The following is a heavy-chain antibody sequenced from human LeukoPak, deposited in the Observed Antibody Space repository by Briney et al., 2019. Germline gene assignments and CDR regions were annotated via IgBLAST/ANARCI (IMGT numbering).Heavy chain of an antibody. CDR3: ARGGYYGSGNDFRFDP. D-gene: IGHD3-10*01. V-gene: IGHV4-39*07. Sequence: PSETLSLTCTVSGGSITSSSYSWGWIRQPPGKGLEWIASMSYSGSADYNPSLKSRVTISVDTSRNQFSLKLSSVTAADTAVYYCARGGYYGSGNDFRFDPWGQGTLVTVSS. J-gene: IGHJ5*02. CDR2: MSYSGSA. CDR1: GGSITSSSYS.